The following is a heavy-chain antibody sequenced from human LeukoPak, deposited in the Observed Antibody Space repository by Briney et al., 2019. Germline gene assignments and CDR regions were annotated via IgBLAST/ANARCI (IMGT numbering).Heavy chain of an antibody. CDR2: INDSGSA. D-gene: IGHD3-10*01. V-gene: IGHV4-34*01. Sequence: KPSETLSLTCAVYGGSFSDYHWTWIRQSPGKGLVWIGEINDSGSALYNPSLMNRVTISVDMSKNYFSLNLTSVTAADTGVYYCGRGPHPHWPPMENWGQGSLVTVSS. J-gene: IGHJ4*02. CDR3: GRGPHPHWPPMEN. CDR1: GGSFSDYH.